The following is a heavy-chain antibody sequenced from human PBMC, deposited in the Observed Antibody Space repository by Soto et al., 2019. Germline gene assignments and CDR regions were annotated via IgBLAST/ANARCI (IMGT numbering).Heavy chain of an antibody. V-gene: IGHV1-2*04. D-gene: IGHD4-17*01. CDR1: GYTFTGYY. J-gene: IGHJ3*02. Sequence: SSVNVSCKASGYTFTGYYMHWVRQAPGQGLEWMGWINPNSGGTNYAQKFQGWVTMTRDTSISTAYMELSRLRSDDTAVYYCARAPSYGDYADDAFDIWGQGTMVTVSS. CDR3: ARAPSYGDYADDAFDI. CDR2: INPNSGGT.